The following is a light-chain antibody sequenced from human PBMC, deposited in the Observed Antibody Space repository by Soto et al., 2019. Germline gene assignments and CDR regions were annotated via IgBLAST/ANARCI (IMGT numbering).Light chain of an antibody. Sequence: DIVMTQSPDSLAVSLGERATINCKSSQSVLYSSNNKNYLAWYQQKPGQPPKLLIYWASTRESGVPDRCSGSGSGTDFTLTISSLQAEDVAVYYCHQYYSTLTFGGGNKVEIK. CDR2: WAS. CDR3: HQYYSTLT. CDR1: QSVLYSSNNKNY. V-gene: IGKV4-1*01. J-gene: IGKJ4*01.